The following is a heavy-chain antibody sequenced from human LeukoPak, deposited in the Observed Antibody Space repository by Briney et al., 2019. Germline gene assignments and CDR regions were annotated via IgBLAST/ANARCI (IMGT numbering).Heavy chain of an antibody. Sequence: SQTLSLTCTVSGGSISSGSYYWSWIRQPAGKGLEWIGRIYTSGSTNYNPSLKSRATISIDTSKNQFSLKASSVTAADTAVYYCAREYYGDYVGYYYYYMDVWGKGTTVTISS. CDR3: AREYYGDYVGYYYYYMDV. CDR2: IYTSGST. D-gene: IGHD4-17*01. V-gene: IGHV4-61*02. J-gene: IGHJ6*03. CDR1: GGSISSGSYY.